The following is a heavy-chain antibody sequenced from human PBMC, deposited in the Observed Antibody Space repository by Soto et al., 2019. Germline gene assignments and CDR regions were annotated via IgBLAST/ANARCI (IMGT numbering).Heavy chain of an antibody. D-gene: IGHD3-3*01. CDR1: GFTFSSNW. Sequence: EVQLVESGGGLVQPGGSLRLSCAASGFTFSSNWMHWVRQVAGKGLVWVSRINTDGRTTNYADSVKGRFTISRDNAKNTVYLQMNSLTDEDPAVYYCVSGMAAARNAFDLWGQGTTVTVSS. J-gene: IGHJ3*01. CDR2: INTDGRTT. V-gene: IGHV3-74*01. CDR3: VSGMAAARNAFDL.